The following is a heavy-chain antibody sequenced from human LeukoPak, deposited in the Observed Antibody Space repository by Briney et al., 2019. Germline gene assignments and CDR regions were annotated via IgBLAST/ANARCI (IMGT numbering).Heavy chain of an antibody. J-gene: IGHJ6*03. V-gene: IGHV4-4*07. CDR1: GGSFSNHF. CDR2: IYPSGNT. CDR3: AREDSGSYYNFFYFYMDV. Sequence: SETLSLTCSVSGGSFSNHFWSWVRQPAGKGLEWIGRIYPSGNTNYNPSLKSRVTLSVDTSKTQFYLSLSSVTAADTAVYYCAREDSGSYYNFFYFYMDVWGKGTTVTISS. D-gene: IGHD3-10*01.